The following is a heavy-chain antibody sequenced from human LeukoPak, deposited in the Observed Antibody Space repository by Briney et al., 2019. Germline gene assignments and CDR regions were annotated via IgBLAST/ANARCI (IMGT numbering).Heavy chain of an antibody. D-gene: IGHD3-3*01. CDR2: INPNSGGT. J-gene: IGHJ5*02. CDR3: ARGWAILEWLEGFDP. Sequence: ASVKVSCKASGYTFTSYGISWVRQAPGQGLEWMGWINPNSGGTNYAQKFQGRVTMTRDTSISTAYMELSRLRSDDTAVYYCARGWAILEWLEGFDPWGQGTLVTVSS. V-gene: IGHV1-2*02. CDR1: GYTFTSYG.